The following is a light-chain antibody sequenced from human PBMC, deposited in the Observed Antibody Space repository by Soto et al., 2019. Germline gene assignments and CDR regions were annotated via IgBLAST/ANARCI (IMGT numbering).Light chain of an antibody. Sequence: DIQMTQSPSSLSASLGDRVTITCQASQNINNYLNWYQQKPGRDPKLLIYDASNLEAGVPSRFRGSGSGTDFTFTISRLQPEDIATDYCQQYENLPTVGQGTRLEIK. J-gene: IGKJ5*01. CDR2: DAS. CDR1: QNINNY. CDR3: QQYENLPT. V-gene: IGKV1-33*01.